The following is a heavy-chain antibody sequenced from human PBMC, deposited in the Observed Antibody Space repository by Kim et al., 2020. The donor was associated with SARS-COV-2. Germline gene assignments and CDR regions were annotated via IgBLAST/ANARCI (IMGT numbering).Heavy chain of an antibody. CDR3: AKDRYYYGPVPKNYFDY. J-gene: IGHJ4*02. Sequence: GGSLRLSCAASGFTFSSYGMHWVRQAPGKGLEWVAVIWYDGSNKYYADSVKGRFTISRDNSKNTLYLQMNSLRAEDTAVYYCAKDRYYYGPVPKNYFDYWGQGTLVTVSS. D-gene: IGHD3-10*01. CDR1: GFTFSSYG. CDR2: IWYDGSNK. V-gene: IGHV3-33*06.